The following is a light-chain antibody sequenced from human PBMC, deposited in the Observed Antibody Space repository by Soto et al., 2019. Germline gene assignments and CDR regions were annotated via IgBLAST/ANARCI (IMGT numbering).Light chain of an antibody. CDR1: QSVSNN. J-gene: IGKJ5*01. Sequence: EVVMTQSPATLSVGPWERVTGACRASQSVSNNLAWSQHQPGHPPRLLIYGASGSAAGIPPRSSGSGFGTAFTLPISNVEPEDFAVYYCQQYGTPRSVTFGQGTRLEIK. CDR3: QQYGTPRSVT. CDR2: GAS. V-gene: IGKV3D-15*01.